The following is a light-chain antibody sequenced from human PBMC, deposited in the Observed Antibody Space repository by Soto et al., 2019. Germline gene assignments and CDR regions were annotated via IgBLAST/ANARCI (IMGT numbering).Light chain of an antibody. V-gene: IGKV3-20*01. CDR2: GAS. Sequence: EIVLTQSPGTLSLSPGERATLSCRASQSVSSSYLAWYQQKPGQAPRLLIYGASSRATGIPDRFSGSGSGTYFTLTISSLEPEDFAVYYCQQYGSSPHTFGQGTKLEIK. CDR1: QSVSSSY. CDR3: QQYGSSPHT. J-gene: IGKJ2*01.